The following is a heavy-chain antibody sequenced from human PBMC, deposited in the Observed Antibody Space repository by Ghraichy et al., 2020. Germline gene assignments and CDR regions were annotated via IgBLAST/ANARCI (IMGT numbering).Heavy chain of an antibody. V-gene: IGHV4-30-2*06. CDR1: GDVIGAGGYS. J-gene: IGHJ4*02. CDR3: ARAAHAYAFDF. Sequence: LSLTCAVSGDVIGAGGYSWSWIRQSPGKGLEWVGYTYHDGTTHLNPALKNRVTILVDKSTNQFSLNLSSLTAADTAVYYCARAAHAYAFDFWGQGAPVTVTS. CDR2: TYHDGTT. D-gene: IGHD2-2*01.